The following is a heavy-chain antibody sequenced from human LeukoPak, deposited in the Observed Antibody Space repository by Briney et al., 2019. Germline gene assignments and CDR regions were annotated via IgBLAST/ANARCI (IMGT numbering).Heavy chain of an antibody. CDR3: ARVDYYDSNGYYNHDAFDI. D-gene: IGHD3-22*01. CDR2: IHTSGST. Sequence: SETLSLTCTVSGGSISTYYWSWIRQPAGKGLEWIGRIHTSGSTNYNPSLKSRVTMSVDTSKNQFSLKLSSVTAADTAVYYCARVDYYDSNGYYNHDAFDIWGQGTMVTVSS. J-gene: IGHJ3*02. V-gene: IGHV4-4*07. CDR1: GGSISTYY.